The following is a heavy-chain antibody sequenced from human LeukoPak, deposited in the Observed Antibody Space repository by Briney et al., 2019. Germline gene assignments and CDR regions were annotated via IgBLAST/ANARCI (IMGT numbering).Heavy chain of an antibody. CDR1: GYTFTGYY. Sequence: ASVKVSCKASGYTFTGYYMHWVRQAPGQGLEWMGWINPNSGGTNYAQKFQGRVTMTRDTSISTAYMELSRLRSDDTAVYYCARGVTVTIYFNYYYYVDVWGKGTTVTVSS. J-gene: IGHJ6*03. D-gene: IGHD4-17*01. V-gene: IGHV1-2*02. CDR2: INPNSGGT. CDR3: ARGVTVTIYFNYYYYVDV.